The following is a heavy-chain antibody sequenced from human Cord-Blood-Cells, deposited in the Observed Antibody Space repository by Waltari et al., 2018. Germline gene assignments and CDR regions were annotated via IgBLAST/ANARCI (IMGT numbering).Heavy chain of an antibody. D-gene: IGHD3-10*01. CDR3: ARETPFYYYGSGSYPDY. J-gene: IGHJ4*02. V-gene: IGHV1-46*01. CDR2: INPSGGST. Sequence: KASGYTFTSYYMHWVRQAPGQGLEWMGIINPSGGSTSYAQKFQGRVTMTRDTSTSTVYMELSSLRSEDTAVYYCARETPFYYYGSGSYPDYWGQGTLVTVSS. CDR1: GYTFTSYY.